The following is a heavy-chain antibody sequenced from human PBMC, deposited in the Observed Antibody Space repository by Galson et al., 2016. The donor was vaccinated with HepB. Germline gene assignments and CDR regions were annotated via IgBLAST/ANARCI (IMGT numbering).Heavy chain of an antibody. J-gene: IGHJ4*02. CDR1: GYTFTSYY. CDR3: ARDYGAGGFYYFDY. D-gene: IGHD6-13*01. Sequence: SVKVSCKASGYTFTSYYIYWVRQAPGRGLQWVGVINPTGGSTDFAPRFQVRVTLTRDTSTGTVYMELTSLTSDDTAVYYCARDYGAGGFYYFDYWGQGTLITVSS. CDR2: INPTGGST. V-gene: IGHV1-46*01.